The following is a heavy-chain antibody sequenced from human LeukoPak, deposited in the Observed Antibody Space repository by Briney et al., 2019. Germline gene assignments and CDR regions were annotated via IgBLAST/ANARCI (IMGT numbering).Heavy chain of an antibody. CDR1: GYTFTSYD. CDR3: ATGSGPYYYYYMDV. Sequence: ASVKVSCKASGYTFTSYDINWVRQATGQGLEWMGWMNPNSGNTGYAQKFQGRVTMTRNTSISTAYMELSSLRSEDTAVYYCATGSGPYYYYYMDVWGKGTTVTVSS. CDR2: MNPNSGNT. D-gene: IGHD6-19*01. J-gene: IGHJ6*03. V-gene: IGHV1-8*01.